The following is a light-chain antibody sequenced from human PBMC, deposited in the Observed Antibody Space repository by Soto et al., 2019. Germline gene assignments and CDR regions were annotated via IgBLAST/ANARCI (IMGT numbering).Light chain of an antibody. CDR3: QLHDDFSHAT. CDR1: QDISNF. CDR2: DAS. Sequence: DIQMTQSPSTLSASVGDRVTISCRASQDISNFLAWYQHKPGKAPKLLIYDASTLQTGVPSRFRGSGFGTEFTLTISGLQPDDFATYFCQLHDDFSHATFGQGTKVELK. J-gene: IGKJ2*01. V-gene: IGKV1-5*01.